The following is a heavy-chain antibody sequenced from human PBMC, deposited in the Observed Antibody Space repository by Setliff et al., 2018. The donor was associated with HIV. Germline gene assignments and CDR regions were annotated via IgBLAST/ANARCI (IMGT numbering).Heavy chain of an antibody. CDR3: AAFFVTPLMTQDF. CDR1: GDSINSDRW. J-gene: IGHJ4*02. D-gene: IGHD4-17*01. V-gene: IGHV4-4*02. Sequence: SQTLSLTCAVSGDSINSDRWWSWVRQPPGEGLEWIAEVHHTGYLNYNPSLKSRVTISRDPSTKQFSLKMTSMTAADTAVYYCAAFFVTPLMTQDFWGQGTLVTVSS. CDR2: VHHTGYL.